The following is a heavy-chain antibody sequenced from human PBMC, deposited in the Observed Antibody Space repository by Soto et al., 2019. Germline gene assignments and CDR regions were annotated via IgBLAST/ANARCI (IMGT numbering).Heavy chain of an antibody. CDR1: GGSISSGDYY. CDR2: IYYSGST. J-gene: IGHJ4*02. D-gene: IGHD3-16*02. V-gene: IGHV4-30-4*01. Sequence: SETLSLTCTVSGGSISSGDYYWSWIRQPPGKGLEWIGYIYYSGSTYYNPSLKSRVTISVDTSKNQFSLKLSSVTAADTAVYYCARVGGVIAMFDYWGQGTLVTVSS. CDR3: ARVGGVIAMFDY.